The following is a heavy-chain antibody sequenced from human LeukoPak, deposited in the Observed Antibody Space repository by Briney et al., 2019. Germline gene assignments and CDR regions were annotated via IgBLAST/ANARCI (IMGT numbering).Heavy chain of an antibody. V-gene: IGHV3-48*02. D-gene: IGHD3-10*01. CDR1: GFTFSSYS. CDR3: ARPMVRETDWYFDL. CDR2: ISSSSSTI. Sequence: GGSLGLFCAASGFTFSSYSMNWVRQAPGKGLEWISYISSSSSTIHYADSVEGRFTISRDNAKNSLFLQMNSLTDEDTAVYYCARPMVRETDWYFDLWGRGTLVTVSS. J-gene: IGHJ2*01.